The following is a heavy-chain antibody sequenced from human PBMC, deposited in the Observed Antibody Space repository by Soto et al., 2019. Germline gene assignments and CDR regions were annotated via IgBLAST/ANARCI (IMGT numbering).Heavy chain of an antibody. J-gene: IGHJ6*02. CDR2: FYYSGST. D-gene: IGHD5-12*01. CDR1: GDSINSNRYS. CDR3: ARRVATNGYYYYYGLDV. V-gene: IGHV4-39*01. Sequence: QLQLQESGPGLVKPSETLSLTCAVSGDSINSNRYSWGWIRQPPGKGLEWIGSFYYSGSTYYNPSLKSRVTISVDTSRNQFSLKLSSVTAADTAVYYCARRVATNGYYYYYGLDVWGQGTTVTVSS.